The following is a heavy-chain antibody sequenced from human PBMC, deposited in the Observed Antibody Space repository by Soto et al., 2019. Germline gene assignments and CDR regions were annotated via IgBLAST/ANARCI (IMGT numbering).Heavy chain of an antibody. CDR3: ARALDYYDSSGYYLDY. V-gene: IGHV3-48*02. D-gene: IGHD3-22*01. CDR2: ISSSSSTI. Sequence: GGSLRLSCAASGFTFSSYSMNWVRQAPGKGLEWVSYISSSSSTIYYADSVKGRFTISRDNAKNSLYLQMNSLRDEDTAVYYCARALDYYDSSGYYLDYWGQGTLVTVSS. CDR1: GFTFSSYS. J-gene: IGHJ4*02.